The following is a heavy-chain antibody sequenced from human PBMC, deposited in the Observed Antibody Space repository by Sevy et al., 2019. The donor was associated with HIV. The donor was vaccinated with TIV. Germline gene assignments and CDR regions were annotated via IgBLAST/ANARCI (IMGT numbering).Heavy chain of an antibody. CDR2: INQDGGVT. J-gene: IGHJ4*02. CDR3: VRAIAKDGSF. Sequence: GGSLRLSCVASGFTLNNYWMHCVRQAPGKGLEWVANINQDGGVTYYVDSVRGRFTISRDNGRNLVFLQMNSLRVDDTALYFCVRAIAKDGSFWGQGTLVTVSS. D-gene: IGHD6-13*01. V-gene: IGHV3-7*01. CDR1: GFTLNNYW.